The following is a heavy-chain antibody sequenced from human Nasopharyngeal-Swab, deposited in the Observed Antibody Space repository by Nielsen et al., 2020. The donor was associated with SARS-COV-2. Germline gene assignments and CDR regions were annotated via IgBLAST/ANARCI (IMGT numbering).Heavy chain of an antibody. V-gene: IGHV4-59*01. CDR3: ARGEYYDSSGYYYFDY. Sequence: SETLSLTCTVSGGSISSYYWSWIRQPPGKGLEWIGYIYYSGSTNYNPSLKSRVTISVDTSENQFSLKLSSVTAADTAVYYCARGEYYDSSGYYYFDYWGQGTLVTVSS. CDR1: GGSISSYY. D-gene: IGHD3-22*01. J-gene: IGHJ4*02. CDR2: IYYSGST.